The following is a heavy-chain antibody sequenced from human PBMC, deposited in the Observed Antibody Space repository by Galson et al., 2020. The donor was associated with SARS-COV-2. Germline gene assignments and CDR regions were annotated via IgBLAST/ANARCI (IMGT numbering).Heavy chain of an antibody. CDR1: GYTFTTHW. D-gene: IGHD2-8*01. CDR2: IYPGDSDT. CDR3: ARGGVYCTPIRCLPPYYYFYSYMDV. J-gene: IGHJ6*03. V-gene: IGHV5-51*01. Sequence: GESLKISCKGSGYTFTTHWIGWVRQMPGKGLEWMGIIYPGDSDTRYSPSFQGQVTISVDKSIDTAYLQWSSLKASDTAKYYCARGGVYCTPIRCLPPYYYFYSYMDVWGNGTTVSVSS.